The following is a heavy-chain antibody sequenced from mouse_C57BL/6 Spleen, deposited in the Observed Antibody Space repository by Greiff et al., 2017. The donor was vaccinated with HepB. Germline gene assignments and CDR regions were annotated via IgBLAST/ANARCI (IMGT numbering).Heavy chain of an antibody. D-gene: IGHD1-1*01. J-gene: IGHJ2*01. CDR3: ARGTTVVATDY. CDR1: GYTFTSYW. V-gene: IGHV1-50*01. CDR2: IDPSDSYT. Sequence: VQLQQPGAELVKPGASVKLSCKASGYTFTSYWMQWVKQRPGQGLEWIGEIDPSDSYTNYNQKFKGKATLTVDTSSSTAYMQLSSLTSEDSAVYYCARGTTVVATDYWGQGTTRTVSS.